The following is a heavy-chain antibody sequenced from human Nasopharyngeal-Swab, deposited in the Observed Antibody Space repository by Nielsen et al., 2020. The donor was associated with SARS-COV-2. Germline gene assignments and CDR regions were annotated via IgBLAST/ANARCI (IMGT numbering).Heavy chain of an antibody. V-gene: IGHV4-39*01. J-gene: IGHJ4*02. Sequence: SETLSLTCTVSGGSISSSSYYWGWIRQPPGKGLEWIGSIYYSGSTYYNPSLKSRVTISVDTSKNQFSLKLGSVTAADTAVYYCARRTYYYGSGSYYNYFDYWGQGTLVTVSS. CDR1: GGSISSSSYY. CDR3: ARRTYYYGSGSYYNYFDY. CDR2: IYYSGST. D-gene: IGHD3-10*01.